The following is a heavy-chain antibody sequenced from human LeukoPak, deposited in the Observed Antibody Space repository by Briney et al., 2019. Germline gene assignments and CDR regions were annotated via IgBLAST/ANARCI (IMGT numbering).Heavy chain of an antibody. J-gene: IGHJ4*02. V-gene: IGHV4-39*01. CDR2: IYYSGST. D-gene: IGHD3-22*01. Sequence: SETLSLTCTVSGGSISSSSYYWGWIRQPPGKGLEWIGSIYYSGSTYYNPSLKSRVTISVDTSKNRFSLKLSSVTAADTAVYYCARQGGGYYYDSSGYYWKGFDYWGQGTLVTVSS. CDR3: ARQGGGYYYDSSGYYWKGFDY. CDR1: GGSISSSSYY.